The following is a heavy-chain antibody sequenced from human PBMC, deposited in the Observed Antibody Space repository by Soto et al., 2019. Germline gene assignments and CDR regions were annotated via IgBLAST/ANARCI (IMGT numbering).Heavy chain of an antibody. CDR1: GGSISSSSYY. CDR3: AREFSGSYAYYYYYYGMDV. J-gene: IGHJ6*02. Sequence: SETLSLTCSVSGGSISSSSYYWGWIRQPPGKGLEWIASIYYSGSIYHNPSLKSRVTISVDTSKNQFSLKLSSVTAADTAVYYCAREFSGSYAYYYYYYGMDVWGQGTTVTGSS. CDR2: IYYSGSI. V-gene: IGHV4-39*07. D-gene: IGHD1-26*01.